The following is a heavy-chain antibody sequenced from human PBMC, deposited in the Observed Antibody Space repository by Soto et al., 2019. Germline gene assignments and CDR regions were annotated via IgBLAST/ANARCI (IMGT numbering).Heavy chain of an antibody. Sequence: GASVKVSCKASGGTFGSYTISWVRQAPGQGLEWMGRIIPILGIANYAQKFQGRVTITADKPTSTAYMEPSSLRSEDTAVYYCAKARYCGSGNYRVSGGMDVWGKGITVTVSS. CDR2: IIPILGIA. J-gene: IGHJ6*04. CDR1: GGTFGSYT. D-gene: IGHD3-10*01. CDR3: AKARYCGSGNYRVSGGMDV. V-gene: IGHV1-69*02.